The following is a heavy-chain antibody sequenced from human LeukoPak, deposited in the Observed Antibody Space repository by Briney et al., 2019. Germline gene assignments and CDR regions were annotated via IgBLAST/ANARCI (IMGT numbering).Heavy chain of an antibody. D-gene: IGHD4-17*01. CDR3: ARDYGDYLFRGWFDP. V-gene: IGHV4-30-4*08. CDR2: IYYSGST. CDR1: GGSIRSGDYY. J-gene: IGHJ5*02. Sequence: PSETLSLTCTVSGGSIRSGDYYWSWIRQPPGKGLEWIGYIYYSGSTYYNPSLKSRVTISVDKSKNQFSLKLSSATAADTAVYYCARDYGDYLFRGWFDPWGQGTLVTVSS.